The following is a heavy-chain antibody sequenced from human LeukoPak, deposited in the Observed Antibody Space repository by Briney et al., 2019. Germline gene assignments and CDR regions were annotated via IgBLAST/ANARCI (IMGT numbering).Heavy chain of an antibody. J-gene: IGHJ4*02. D-gene: IGHD1-1*01. V-gene: IGHV3-30*03. CDR2: ISYDGSNK. CDR1: GFTFSSYG. CDR3: ATDFTGSELEPNSLLFAD. Sequence: GGSLRLSCAASGFTFSSYGMHWVRQAPGKGLEWVAVISYDGSNKYYGDSVKGRFTISRDNSKNTLYLQMNSLRAEDTAVYYCATDFTGSELEPNSLLFADWGQGTLVTVSS.